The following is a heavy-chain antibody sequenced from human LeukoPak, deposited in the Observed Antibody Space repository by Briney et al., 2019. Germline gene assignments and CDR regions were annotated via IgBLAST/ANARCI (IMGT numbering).Heavy chain of an antibody. Sequence: SETLSLTCAVYGGSFSGYYWSWIRQPPGKGLEWIGEINHSGSTNYNPSLKSRVTISVDMSKNQFSLKLSFVTAADTAVFYCARALYDSSGYYYSLDYWGQGTLVTVSS. D-gene: IGHD3-22*01. CDR2: INHSGST. J-gene: IGHJ4*02. CDR1: GGSFSGYY. V-gene: IGHV4-34*01. CDR3: ARALYDSSGYYYSLDY.